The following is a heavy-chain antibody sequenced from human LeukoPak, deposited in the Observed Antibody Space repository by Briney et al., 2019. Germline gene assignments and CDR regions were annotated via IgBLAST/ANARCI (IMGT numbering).Heavy chain of an antibody. Sequence: PGGSLRLSCAASGFTFSLYSMNWDRQAPGKGLEWVSYISDGSSTKYYADSVRGRFTISRDNAKNSLYLQMNSLRDGDTAVYYCARDYFDSGGYYWFDYWGQGTLVTVSS. V-gene: IGHV3-48*02. J-gene: IGHJ5*01. CDR2: ISDGSSTK. CDR3: ARDYFDSGGYYWFDY. D-gene: IGHD3-22*01. CDR1: GFTFSLYS.